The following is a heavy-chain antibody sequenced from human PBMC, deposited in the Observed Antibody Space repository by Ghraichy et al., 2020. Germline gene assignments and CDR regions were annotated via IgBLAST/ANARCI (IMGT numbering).Heavy chain of an antibody. D-gene: IGHD3-3*01. CDR1: GYSISSGYY. CDR3: ARDPGRPYYDFWSGTHRTNWFDP. J-gene: IGHJ5*02. V-gene: IGHV4-38-2*02. CDR2: IYHSGST. Sequence: SETLSLTCAVSGYSISSGYYWGWIRQPPGKGLEWIGSIYHSGSTYYNPSLKSRVTISVDTSKNQFSLKLSSVTAADTAVYYCARDPGRPYYDFWSGTHRTNWFDPWGQGTLVTVSS.